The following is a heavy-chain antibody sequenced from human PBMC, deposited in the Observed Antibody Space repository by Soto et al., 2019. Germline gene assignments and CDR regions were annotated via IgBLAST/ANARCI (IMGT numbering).Heavy chain of an antibody. J-gene: IGHJ6*02. Sequence: EVQLVESGGGLVKPGGSLRLSCVASGFTFSGYSINWVRQAPGKGLEWVSYISGPSIYIYYADSVKGRFTISRDNAKSAVYLQMSSLRAEGTAVYYCARGFRNGFNVWGQGTTVSVSS. CDR1: GFTFSGYS. CDR2: ISGPSIYI. CDR3: ARGFRNGFNV. D-gene: IGHD2-8*01. V-gene: IGHV3-21*01.